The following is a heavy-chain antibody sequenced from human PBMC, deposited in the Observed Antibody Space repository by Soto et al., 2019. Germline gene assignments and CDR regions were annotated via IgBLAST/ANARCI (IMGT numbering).Heavy chain of an antibody. CDR2: IYYSGST. CDR1: GGSISSSSYY. D-gene: IGHD6-13*01. J-gene: IGHJ5*02. V-gene: IGHV4-39*01. CDR3: ASPAGTSPGWFDP. Sequence: SETLSLTCTVSGGSISSSSYYWGWIRQPPGKGLEWIGSIYYSGSTYYNPSLKSRFTISVDTSKNQFSLKLSSVTAADTAVYYCASPAGTSPGWFDPWGQGTLVTVSS.